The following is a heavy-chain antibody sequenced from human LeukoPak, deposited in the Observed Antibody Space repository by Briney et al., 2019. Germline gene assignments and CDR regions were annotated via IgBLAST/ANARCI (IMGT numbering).Heavy chain of an antibody. CDR1: GFTFSNIW. V-gene: IGHV3-7*01. D-gene: IGHD3-16*01. Sequence: GGSLRLSCAASGFTFSNIWMAWVRQAPGKGLEWVANIKQDGSIQYYGDSVKGRFTISRDNARNSLYLQMNSLRAEDTAVYYCARFISLGAWGQGTLVTVSS. CDR3: ARFISLGA. J-gene: IGHJ5*02. CDR2: IKQDGSIQ.